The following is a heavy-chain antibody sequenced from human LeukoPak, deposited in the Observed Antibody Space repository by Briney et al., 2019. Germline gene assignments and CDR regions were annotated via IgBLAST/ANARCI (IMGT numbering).Heavy chain of an antibody. J-gene: IGHJ6*03. CDR2: IIPIFGTA. V-gene: IGHV1-69*13. CDR1: GGTFSSYA. Sequence: ASVKVSCKASGGTFSSYAISWVRQAPGQGLEWMGGIIPIFGTANYAQKFQGRVTITADESTSTAYMELSSLRSEDTAVYYCARGGDFWSGYLGSYYMDVWGKGTTVTVSS. CDR3: ARGGDFWSGYLGSYYMDV. D-gene: IGHD3-3*01.